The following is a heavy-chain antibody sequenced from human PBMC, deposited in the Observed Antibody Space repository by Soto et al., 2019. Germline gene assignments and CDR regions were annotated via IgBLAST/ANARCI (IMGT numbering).Heavy chain of an antibody. CDR3: ASPILHDYYDSSGYYYAY. CDR1: GGTFSSYT. J-gene: IGHJ4*02. D-gene: IGHD3-22*01. CDR2: IIPILGIA. Sequence: ASVKVSCKASGGTFSSYTISWVRQAPGQGLEWMGRIIPILGIANYAQKFQGRVTITADKSTSTAYMELSSLRSEDTAVYYCASPILHDYYDSSGYYYAYWGQGTLGTVPS. V-gene: IGHV1-69*02.